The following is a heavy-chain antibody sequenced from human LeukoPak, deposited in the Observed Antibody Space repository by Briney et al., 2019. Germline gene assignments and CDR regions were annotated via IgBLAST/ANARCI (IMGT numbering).Heavy chain of an antibody. CDR2: IIPIFGTA. J-gene: IGHJ6*02. CDR3: ARGEKRWLQSDYYYYGMDV. V-gene: IGHV1-69*13. Sequence: SVKVSCKASGGTFSSYAISWVRQAPGQGLEWMGGIIPIFGTANYAQKFQGRVTITADESTSTAYMELSSLRSEDTAVYYCARGEKRWLQSDYYYYGMDVWGQGTTVTVSS. D-gene: IGHD5-24*01. CDR1: GGTFSSYA.